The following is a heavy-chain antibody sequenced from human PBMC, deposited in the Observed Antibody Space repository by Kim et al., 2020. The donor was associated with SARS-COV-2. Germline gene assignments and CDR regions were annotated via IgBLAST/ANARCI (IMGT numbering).Heavy chain of an antibody. CDR1: GFTFSNAW. CDR3: TTDFGDSGYDSPSFYNWFDP. V-gene: IGHV3-15*01. D-gene: IGHD5-12*01. Sequence: GGSLRLSCAASGFTFSNAWMSWVRQAPGKGLEWVGRIKSKTDGGTTDYAAPVKGRFTISRDDSKNTLYLQMNSLKTEDTAVYYCTTDFGDSGYDSPSFYNWFDPWGQGTLVTVSS. CDR2: IKSKTDGGTT. J-gene: IGHJ5*02.